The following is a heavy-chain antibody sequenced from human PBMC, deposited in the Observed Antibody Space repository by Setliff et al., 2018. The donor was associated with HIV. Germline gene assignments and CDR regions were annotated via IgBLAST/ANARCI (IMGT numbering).Heavy chain of an antibody. D-gene: IGHD6-19*01. Sequence: SETLSLTCTVSGGSISSSSYYWGWIRQPPGKGLEWIGSIYYSGSTKYNPSLKSRVTISLDMSKNQFSLKLNSVTAADTATYYCARRSGWSEDYWGQGTLVTVSS. CDR3: ARRSGWSEDY. CDR1: GGSISSSSYY. CDR2: IYYSGST. J-gene: IGHJ4*02. V-gene: IGHV4-39*01.